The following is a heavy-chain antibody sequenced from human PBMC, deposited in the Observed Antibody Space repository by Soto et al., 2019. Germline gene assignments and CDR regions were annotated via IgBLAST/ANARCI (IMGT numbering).Heavy chain of an antibody. CDR3: ARRDYDCWSGYYSPDYYDAMDA. J-gene: IGHJ6*02. V-gene: IGHV4-59*01. D-gene: IGHD3-3*01. CDR2: IYYSGST. Sequence: SETLSLTCTVSGGSISSYYWSWIRQPPGKGLEWIGYIYYSGSTNYSPSLKSRVTISVYTSKNQFSLKLSSVTAADTAVYYCARRDYDCWSGYYSPDYYDAMDASGEG. CDR1: GGSISSYY.